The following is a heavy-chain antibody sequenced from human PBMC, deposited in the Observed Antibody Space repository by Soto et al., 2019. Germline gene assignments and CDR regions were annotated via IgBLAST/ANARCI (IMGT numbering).Heavy chain of an antibody. D-gene: IGHD2-2*01. V-gene: IGHV3-7*01. CDR2: IKQDGSGK. CDR3: ARYLGYQSLDY. J-gene: IGHJ4*02. Sequence: EVQLVESGGGLVQPGGSLRLSCAASGLTFSSSWMSWARQAPGKGLEWVANIKQDGSGKYYLDSVKGRFTISRDNAKNSLYLQMNSLRAEDTAVYYCARYLGYQSLDYWGQGTLVTVSS. CDR1: GLTFSSSW.